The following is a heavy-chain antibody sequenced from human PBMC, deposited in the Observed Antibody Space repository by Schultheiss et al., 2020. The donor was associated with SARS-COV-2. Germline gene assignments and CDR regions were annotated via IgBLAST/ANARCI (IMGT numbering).Heavy chain of an antibody. D-gene: IGHD2-2*02. V-gene: IGHV3-21*01. CDR1: GFTFSSYS. CDR2: ISSSSSYI. J-gene: IGHJ6*02. Sequence: GESLKISCAASGFTFSSYSMNWVRQAPGKGLEWVSSISSSSSYIYYADSVKGRFTISRDNAKNSLYLQMNSLRAEDTAVYYCARDCDIVVVPAAILGCYYYYYGMDVWGQGTTVTVSS. CDR3: ARDCDIVVVPAAILGCYYYYYGMDV.